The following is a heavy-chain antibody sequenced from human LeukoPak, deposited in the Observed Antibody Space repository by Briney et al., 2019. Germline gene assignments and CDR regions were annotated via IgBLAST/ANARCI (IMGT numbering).Heavy chain of an antibody. CDR3: ARDTYFYNSSAFYHYYYGMDV. Sequence: GGSLRLSCAGSGFTFSTHGIRWVRQAPGEGLEWVAFIQYDGTDKFYADSVKGRFTISRDNAKNTLYLQMNSLRAEDTAVYYCARDTYFYNSSAFYHYYYGMDVWGQGTTVTVSS. J-gene: IGHJ6*02. V-gene: IGHV3-30*02. D-gene: IGHD3-22*01. CDR1: GFTFSTHG. CDR2: IQYDGTDK.